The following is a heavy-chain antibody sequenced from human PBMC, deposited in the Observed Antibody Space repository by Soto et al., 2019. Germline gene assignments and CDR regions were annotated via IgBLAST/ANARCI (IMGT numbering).Heavy chain of an antibody. CDR2: ISYDGSNK. Sequence: QVQLVESGGGVVQPGRSLRLSCAASGFTFSSYGMHWVRQAPGKGLEWVAVISYDGSNKYYADSVKGRFTISRDNSKNTLYLQMNSLRAEDTAEYYCSKEATPDYGDYDFDYWGQGTLVTVSS. J-gene: IGHJ4*02. CDR1: GFTFSSYG. CDR3: SKEATPDYGDYDFDY. D-gene: IGHD4-17*01. V-gene: IGHV3-30*18.